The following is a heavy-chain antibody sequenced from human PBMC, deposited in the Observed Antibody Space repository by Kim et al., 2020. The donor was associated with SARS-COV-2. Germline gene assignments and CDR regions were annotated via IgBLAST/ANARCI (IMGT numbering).Heavy chain of an antibody. V-gene: IGHV7-4-1*02. J-gene: IGHJ6*02. Sequence: ASVKVSCKASGYTFTSYTMNWVRQAPGQGLEWMGWIYTDTGRSKYAQGFTGPFVFSLDTSVSTAYLQISSLKAEYTAIYYCTRGFSSGWDEGASYYSMEVWSQRTTVIVTS. CDR2: IYTDTGRS. CDR1: GYTFTSYT. D-gene: IGHD6-19*01. CDR3: TRGFSSGWDEGASYYSMEV.